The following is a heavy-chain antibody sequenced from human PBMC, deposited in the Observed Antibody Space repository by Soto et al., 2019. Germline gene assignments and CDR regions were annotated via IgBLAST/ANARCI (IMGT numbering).Heavy chain of an antibody. Sequence: LRLSCAASGFTFTSYTMNWVRQAPGKGLEWVSSISSSSDYIYYADSMKGRVSISRDNAKNSLFLDMNSLTGEDTAVYYCARARVYATGPLDFWGQGTLVTVSS. D-gene: IGHD6-13*01. CDR1: GFTFTSYT. J-gene: IGHJ4*02. CDR2: ISSSSDYI. CDR3: ARARVYATGPLDF. V-gene: IGHV3-21*06.